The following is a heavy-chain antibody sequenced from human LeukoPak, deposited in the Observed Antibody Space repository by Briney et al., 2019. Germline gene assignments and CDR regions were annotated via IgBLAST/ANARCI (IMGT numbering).Heavy chain of an antibody. Sequence: GGSLRLSRAASGFTFSNAWMSWVRQAPGKGLEWVGRIKSNSDGGTAEYAAPVKGRFTISRDDSKNTLYLQMNSLKTEDTAVYYCTTGAAGNWGQGTLVTVSS. J-gene: IGHJ4*02. CDR2: IKSNSDGGTA. CDR1: GFTFSNAW. V-gene: IGHV3-15*01. D-gene: IGHD2-15*01. CDR3: TTGAAGN.